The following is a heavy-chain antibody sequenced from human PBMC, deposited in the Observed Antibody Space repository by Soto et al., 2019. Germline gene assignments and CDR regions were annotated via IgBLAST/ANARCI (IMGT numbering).Heavy chain of an antibody. CDR2: IIPMFGTA. D-gene: IGHD4-4*01. V-gene: IGHV1-69*13. CDR3: ARGATVTREYFYGMDV. J-gene: IGHJ6*02. Sequence: ASVKVSCKTSGGSFSNYAISWVRQAPGQGLERMGAIIPMFGTANYAQMFQGRVTITADESTNTAYMEVSSLRSEDSAVYYCARGATVTREYFYGMDVWGQGTTVTVSS. CDR1: GGSFSNYA.